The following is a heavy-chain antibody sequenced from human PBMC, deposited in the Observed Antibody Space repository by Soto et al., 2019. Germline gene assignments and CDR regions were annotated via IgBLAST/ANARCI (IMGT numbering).Heavy chain of an antibody. CDR2: ISHSGIT. J-gene: IGHJ4*02. D-gene: IGHD3-22*01. V-gene: IGHV4-4*02. CDR1: GDSISRSHW. Sequence: QVQLQESGPGLVRPSGALSVTCAVSGDSISRSHWWSWVRQSPGKGLEGIGEISHSGITNYNPSLKSRVTISVDKSKNQLSLKLTSVTAADTAVYYCARVRYDRSGFDHWGPGTLVSVSS. CDR3: ARVRYDRSGFDH.